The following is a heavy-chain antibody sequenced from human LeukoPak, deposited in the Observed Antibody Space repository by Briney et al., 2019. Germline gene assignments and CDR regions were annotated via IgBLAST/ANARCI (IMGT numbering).Heavy chain of an antibody. CDR1: GYSXXXYW. CDR2: IYPGASAT. Sequence: LXIXXXXXGYSXXXYWIGWVRXVPGKGQEGMGIIYPGASATTYSPSFQGQFTISADKSLTTAYLQWSSLKASDTAMYYCASAVRDIVVVPAAQTDAFDIWGQGTMVTVSS. D-gene: IGHD2-2*01. J-gene: IGHJ3*02. V-gene: IGHV5-51*01. CDR3: ASAVRDIVVVPAAQTDAFDI.